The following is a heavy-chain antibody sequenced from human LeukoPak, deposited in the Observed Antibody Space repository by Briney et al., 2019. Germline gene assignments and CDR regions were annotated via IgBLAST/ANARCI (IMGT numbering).Heavy chain of an antibody. J-gene: IGHJ5*02. D-gene: IGHD3-10*01. V-gene: IGHV1-8*01. CDR3: ARGLVRDLRRWFDP. Sequence: ASVKVSCKASGYTFTSYDINWVRQATGQGLEWMGWMNPNSGNTGYAQKFQGRVTMTRNTSISTAYMELSSLRSEDTAVYYCARGLVRDLRRWFDPWGQGTLVTVSS. CDR2: MNPNSGNT. CDR1: GYTFTSYD.